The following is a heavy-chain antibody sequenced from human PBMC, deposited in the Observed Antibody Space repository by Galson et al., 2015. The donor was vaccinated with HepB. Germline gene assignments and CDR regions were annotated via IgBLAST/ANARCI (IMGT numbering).Heavy chain of an antibody. Sequence: SLRLSCAASGFTFSSYGMHWVRQAPGKGLEWVAFIRYDGSNKYYADSVKGRFTISRDNSKNTLYPQMNSLRAEDTAVYYCAKGISGHVDTAMSRDYWGQGTLVTVSS. CDR1: GFTFSSYG. V-gene: IGHV3-30*02. J-gene: IGHJ4*02. CDR2: IRYDGSNK. CDR3: AKGISGHVDTAMSRDY. D-gene: IGHD5-18*01.